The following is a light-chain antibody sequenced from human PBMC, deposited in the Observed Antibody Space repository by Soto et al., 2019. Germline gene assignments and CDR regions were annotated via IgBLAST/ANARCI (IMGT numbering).Light chain of an antibody. CDR2: AAS. CDR3: QQYDSYPLT. Sequence: IQLTLSPFSLSASVGDRVTITCRPREDIKTSVAWFQQKPGQAPESLIFAASLLQDGVPPKFSGRGSGTRFTLTISSLQPDDFATYYCQQYDSYPLTFGQGTRLEI. J-gene: IGKJ5*01. V-gene: IGKV1-16*02. CDR1: EDIKTS.